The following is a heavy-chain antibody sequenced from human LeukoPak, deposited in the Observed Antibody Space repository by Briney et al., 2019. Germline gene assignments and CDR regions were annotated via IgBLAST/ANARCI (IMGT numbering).Heavy chain of an antibody. V-gene: IGHV3-15*01. J-gene: IGHJ4*02. Sequence: GGSLRLSCAASGFTFSNAWMSWVRQAPGKGLEWVGRIKSKTDGGTTDYAAPVKGRFTISRDDSKNTLYLQMNSLKTEDTAVYYCTTDLPGYCSSTSCHGPFDYWGQGTLVTVSS. CDR3: TTDLPGYCSSTSCHGPFDY. CDR2: IKSKTDGGTT. D-gene: IGHD2-2*01. CDR1: GFTFSNAW.